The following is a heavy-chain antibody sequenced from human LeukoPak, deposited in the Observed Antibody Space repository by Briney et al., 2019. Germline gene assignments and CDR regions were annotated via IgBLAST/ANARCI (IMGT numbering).Heavy chain of an antibody. V-gene: IGHV4-30-4*01. CDR1: GGSISSGDYC. CDR2: MYYSGST. J-gene: IGHJ5*02. Sequence: SETLSLTCTVSGGSISSGDYCWSWIRQPPGKGLEWIAYMYYSGSTYYNPSLKSRVTMSADTSKNQLSLKLSSVTAADTAVYYCARPYYYDSRIDPWGQGILVTVSS. CDR3: ARPYYYDSRIDP. D-gene: IGHD3-22*01.